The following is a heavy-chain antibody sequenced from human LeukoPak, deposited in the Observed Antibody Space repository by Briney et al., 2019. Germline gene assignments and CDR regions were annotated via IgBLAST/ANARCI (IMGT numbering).Heavy chain of an antibody. V-gene: IGHV5-51*01. CDR1: GYSFTSYW. CDR2: IYPGDSAT. J-gene: IGHJ4*02. Sequence: GESLKISCKGSGYSFTSYWIGWGRQMPGKGLERMGIIYPGDSATRYSPSFQGQVTISADKSIRTACLQWSSLKASDTAMYYCAAGMAARGKYYFDYWGQGTLVTVSS. CDR3: AAGMAARGKYYFDY. D-gene: IGHD6-13*01.